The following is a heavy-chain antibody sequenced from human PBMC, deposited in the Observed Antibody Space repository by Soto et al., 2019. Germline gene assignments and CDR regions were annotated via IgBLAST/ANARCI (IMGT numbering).Heavy chain of an antibody. Sequence: SETLSLTCTVSGGSISSGDYYWSWIRQPPGKGLEWIGYIYYSGSTYYNPSLKSRVTISVDTSKNQFSLKLSSVTAADAAVYYCAREKLGAPLFDYWGQGTLGTVSS. D-gene: IGHD3-16*01. CDR1: GGSISSGDYY. CDR3: AREKLGAPLFDY. V-gene: IGHV4-30-4*01. J-gene: IGHJ4*02. CDR2: IYYSGST.